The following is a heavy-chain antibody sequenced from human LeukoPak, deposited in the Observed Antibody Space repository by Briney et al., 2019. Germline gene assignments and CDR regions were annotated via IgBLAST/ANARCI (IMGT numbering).Heavy chain of an antibody. CDR1: GFTFSSYS. Sequence: GGSLRLSCAASGFTFSSYSMNWVRQAPGKGLEWVSYISSSSSTIYYADSVKGRFTISRDNAKNSLYLQMNSLRAEDTAVYYCARDSDIVVIPAATYFDYWGQGTLVTGSS. J-gene: IGHJ4*02. CDR2: ISSSSSTI. V-gene: IGHV3-48*04. CDR3: ARDSDIVVIPAATYFDY. D-gene: IGHD2-2*01.